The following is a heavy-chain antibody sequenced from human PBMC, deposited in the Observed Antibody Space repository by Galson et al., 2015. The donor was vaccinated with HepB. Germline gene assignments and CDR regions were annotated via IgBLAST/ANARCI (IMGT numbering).Heavy chain of an antibody. D-gene: IGHD2-8*02. V-gene: IGHV3-33*01. CDR2: IWYDGSNK. CDR1: GFTFSSYG. Sequence: SLRLSCAASGFTFSSYGMHWVRQAPGKGLEWVAVIWYDGSNKYYADSVKGRFTISRDNSKNTLYLQMNSLRAEDTAVYYCARDGYCTGGVCYRSYYYYYMDVWGKGTTVTVSS. J-gene: IGHJ6*03. CDR3: ARDGYCTGGVCYRSYYYYYMDV.